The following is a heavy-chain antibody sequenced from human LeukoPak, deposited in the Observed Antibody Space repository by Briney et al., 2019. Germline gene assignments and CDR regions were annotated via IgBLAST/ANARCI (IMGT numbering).Heavy chain of an antibody. CDR1: GFTFSSHD. Sequence: PGGSLRLSCAASGFTFSSHDMHLVRLATGKGLEWVSTIGTAGDTYYPGSVKGRFTISRENAKNSLYLQMNSLRVGDTAVYYCVREAGPLSAYYGMDVWGQGTTVTVSS. J-gene: IGHJ6*02. D-gene: IGHD3-16*02. V-gene: IGHV3-13*01. CDR2: IGTAGDT. CDR3: VREAGPLSAYYGMDV.